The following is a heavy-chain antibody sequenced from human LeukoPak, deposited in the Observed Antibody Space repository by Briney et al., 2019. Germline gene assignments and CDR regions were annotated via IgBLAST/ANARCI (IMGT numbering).Heavy chain of an antibody. D-gene: IGHD6-19*01. CDR1: GFTFSSYW. J-gene: IGHJ4*02. Sequence: PGGSLRLSCAASGFTFSSYWMNWVRQAPGKGLEWVANIKQDGSEKYYVDSVKGRFTISRDNAKNSLYLQMNSLRAEDTAVYYCARAYSSGKRNQFNFDYWGQGTLVTVSS. CDR2: IKQDGSEK. CDR3: ARAYSSGKRNQFNFDY. V-gene: IGHV3-7*01.